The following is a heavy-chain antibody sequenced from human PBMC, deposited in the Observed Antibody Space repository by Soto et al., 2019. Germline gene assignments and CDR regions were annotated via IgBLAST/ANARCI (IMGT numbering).Heavy chain of an antibody. CDR1: GHTLTELS. J-gene: IGHJ3*02. CDR2: FDPEGGGA. D-gene: IGHD6-19*01. CDR3: ALIAVAGTNAFDI. Sequence: ASVKVSCKISGHTLTELSIHWVRQAPGKGLEWMGGFDPEGGGAIYAQKWHGRVTVTEDTVTDTAYMELSSLRSEDTAVYYCALIAVAGTNAFDIWGQGTMVNV. V-gene: IGHV1-24*01.